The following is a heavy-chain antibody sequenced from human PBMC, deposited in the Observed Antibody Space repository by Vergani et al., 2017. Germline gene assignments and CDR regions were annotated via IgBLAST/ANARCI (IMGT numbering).Heavy chain of an antibody. CDR3: AKDLLGLRLKGYAFDI. V-gene: IGHV3-30*18. CDR2: ISYDGSNK. J-gene: IGHJ3*02. D-gene: IGHD2-15*01. CDR1: GFTFSSYG. Sequence: QVQLVESGGGVVQPGRSLRLSCAASGFTFSSYGMHWVRQAPGKGLEWVAVISYDGSNKDYADSVKGRFTISRDKSKNTLYLQMNSLRAEDTAVYYCAKDLLGLRLKGYAFDIWGQGTMVTVSS.